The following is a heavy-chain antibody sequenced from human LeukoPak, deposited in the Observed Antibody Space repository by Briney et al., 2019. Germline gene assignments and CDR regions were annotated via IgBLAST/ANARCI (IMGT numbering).Heavy chain of an antibody. D-gene: IGHD2-2*01. CDR1: GGTFSSYS. CDR3: ARASCYLRNCYYYGMDV. CDR2: ISSGSSDI. Sequence: SCKASGGTFSSYSMNWVRQAPGKGLEWVSFISSGSSDIYYADSVKGRFTISRDNAQNSLFLQMNSLRDEDTAVYSCARASCYLRNCYYYGMDVWGQGTTVTVSS. J-gene: IGHJ6*02. V-gene: IGHV3-48*02.